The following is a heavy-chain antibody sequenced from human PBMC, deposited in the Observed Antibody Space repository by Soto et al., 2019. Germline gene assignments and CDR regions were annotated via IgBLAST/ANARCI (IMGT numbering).Heavy chain of an antibody. CDR3: ARVPGEDDFDY. CDR2: INPASGDT. Sequence: QVQLVQSGAEVKKPGASVKVSCKASGYIFTGHYMYWVRQAPGQGLEWMGWINPASGDTNYVQKFQGRVSMTRDTSISTAYMELRSLRSDDTAVYYCARVPGEDDFDYWGQGPLVTVSS. D-gene: IGHD7-27*01. CDR1: GYIFTGHY. V-gene: IGHV1-2*02. J-gene: IGHJ4*02.